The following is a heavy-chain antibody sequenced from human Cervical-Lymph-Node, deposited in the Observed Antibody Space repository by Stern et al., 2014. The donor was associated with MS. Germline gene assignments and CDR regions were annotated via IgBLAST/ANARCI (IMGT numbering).Heavy chain of an antibody. D-gene: IGHD4-17*01. CDR1: GDSISSGGYY. CDR3: ARADYVDYTGGLGY. Sequence: DQLVESGPGLVKPSQTLSLTCTVSGDSISSGGYYWTWIRPHTGKGLEWIGYISYSGSAYYNPALKSRLTMSVDTSKNQFSLKLSSVNAADPAVYYCARADYVDYTGGLGYWGQGTLVTVSS. CDR2: ISYSGSA. J-gene: IGHJ4*02. V-gene: IGHV4-31*03.